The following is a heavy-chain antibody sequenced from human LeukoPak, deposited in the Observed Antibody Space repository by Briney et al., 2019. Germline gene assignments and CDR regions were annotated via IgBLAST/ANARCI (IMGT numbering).Heavy chain of an antibody. D-gene: IGHD1-14*01. Sequence: PSETLSLTCAVYGGSFSGYYWSWIRQPPRKGLEWIGEITHSGSTNYNPSLKSRVTMSVDTSKNQFSLKLSSVTAADTAVYYCAIPLTPYINHASPCAAVENFGQWTMVTVSS. CDR1: GGSFSGYY. CDR3: AIPLTPYINHASPCAAVEN. J-gene: IGHJ3*02. V-gene: IGHV4-34*01. CDR2: ITHSGST.